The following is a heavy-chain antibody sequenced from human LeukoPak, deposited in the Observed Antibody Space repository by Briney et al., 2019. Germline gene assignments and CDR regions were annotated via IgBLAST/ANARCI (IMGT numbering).Heavy chain of an antibody. Sequence: KPGESLKISCNGSGYSFNTYWITWVRQMPGKGLEWMGVIHPADSETSYSPSFQGQVTISADKSISTAYLQWSSLKASDTAMYYCARHREPGIAVAGRVGVYMDVWGKGTTVTISS. CDR2: IHPADSET. V-gene: IGHV5-51*01. J-gene: IGHJ6*03. CDR3: ARHREPGIAVAGRVGVYMDV. D-gene: IGHD6-19*01. CDR1: GYSFNTYW.